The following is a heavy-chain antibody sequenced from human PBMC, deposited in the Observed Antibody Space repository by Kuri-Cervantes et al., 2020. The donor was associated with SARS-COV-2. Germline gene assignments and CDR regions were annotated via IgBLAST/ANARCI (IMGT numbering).Heavy chain of an antibody. CDR3: ARDSGKWGWYSFDM. D-gene: IGHD6-13*01. V-gene: IGHV4-59*01. CDR1: GFTFSSYA. Sequence: ESLKISCAASGFTFSSYAMHWIRQSPGKGLEWIGNIYYSGITNYNPALKSRLTISVDTSKNQLSLRLNSVTAADTALYYCARDSGKWGWYSFDMWGQGTMVTVSS. CDR2: IYYSGIT. J-gene: IGHJ3*02.